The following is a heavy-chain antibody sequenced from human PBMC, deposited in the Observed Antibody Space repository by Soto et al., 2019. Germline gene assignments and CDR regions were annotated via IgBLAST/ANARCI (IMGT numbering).Heavy chain of an antibody. CDR3: AKGSRRVLRFLEWLKCGMDV. CDR2: ISYDGSIK. D-gene: IGHD3-3*01. Sequence: GGSLRLSCAASGFTFSSNGMHWVRQAPGKGLEWVAVISYDGSIKYYADSVKGRFTISRDNSKNTLYLQMNSRRAEDTAVYYCAKGSRRVLRFLEWLKCGMDVWGQGTTVTVSS. CDR1: GFTFSSNG. J-gene: IGHJ6*02. V-gene: IGHV3-30*18.